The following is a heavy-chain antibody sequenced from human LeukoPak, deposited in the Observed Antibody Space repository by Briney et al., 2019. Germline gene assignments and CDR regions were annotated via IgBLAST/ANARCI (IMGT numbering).Heavy chain of an antibody. J-gene: IGHJ4*02. Sequence: PGGSLRLSCAASGFTFSSYSMNWVRQAPGKGLEWVSSISSSSKYIYYADSVKGRFTISRDNAKNSLYLQMNSLRAEDTATYYCARGLVPAAVEFDYWGQGTLVTVSS. CDR2: ISSSSKYI. V-gene: IGHV3-21*01. CDR1: GFTFSSYS. CDR3: ARGLVPAAVEFDY. D-gene: IGHD2-2*01.